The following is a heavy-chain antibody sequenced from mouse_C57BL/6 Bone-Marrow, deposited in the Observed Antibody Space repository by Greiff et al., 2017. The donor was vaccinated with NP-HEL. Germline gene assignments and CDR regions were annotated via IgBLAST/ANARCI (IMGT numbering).Heavy chain of an antibody. V-gene: IGHV14-4*01. CDR2: IDPENGDT. CDR3: TTHYYGSSFAMDY. J-gene: IGHJ4*01. CDR1: GFNIKDDY. D-gene: IGHD1-1*01. Sequence: VQLQQSGAELVRPGASVKLSCTASGFNIKDDYMHWVKQRPEPGLEWIGWIDPENGDTEYASKFQGKATITADTSSNTAYLQLSSLTSEDTAVYYCTTHYYGSSFAMDYWGQGTSVTVSS.